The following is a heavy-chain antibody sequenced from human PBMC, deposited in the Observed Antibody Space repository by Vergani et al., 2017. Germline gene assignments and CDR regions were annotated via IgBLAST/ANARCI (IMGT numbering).Heavy chain of an antibody. D-gene: IGHD6-19*01. CDR3: ASRYSSGWYEVPYYYYGMDV. CDR1: GFTFSSYS. V-gene: IGHV3-21*01. Sequence: EVQLVESGGGLVKPGGSLRLSCAASGFTFSSYSMNWVRQAPGKGLEWVSSISSSSSYIYYADSVKGRFTISRDNAKNSLYLQMNSLRAEDTAVNYCASRYSSGWYEVPYYYYGMDVWGQGTTVTVSS. J-gene: IGHJ6*02. CDR2: ISSSSSYI.